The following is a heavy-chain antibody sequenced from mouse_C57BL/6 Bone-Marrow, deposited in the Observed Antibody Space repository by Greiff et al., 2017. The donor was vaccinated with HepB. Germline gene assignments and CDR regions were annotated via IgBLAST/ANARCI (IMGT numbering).Heavy chain of an antibody. V-gene: IGHV1-74*01. CDR1: GYTFTSYW. D-gene: IGHD1-1*01. CDR3: ARGYYGSGRTGLAY. J-gene: IGHJ3*01. CDR2: IHPSDSDT. Sequence: QVQLQQPGAELVKPGASVKVSCKASGYTFTSYWMHWVKQRPGQGLEWIGRIHPSDSDTNYNQKFKGKATLTVDKSSSTAYMQLSSLTSEDSAVYYCARGYYGSGRTGLAYWGQGTLVTVSA.